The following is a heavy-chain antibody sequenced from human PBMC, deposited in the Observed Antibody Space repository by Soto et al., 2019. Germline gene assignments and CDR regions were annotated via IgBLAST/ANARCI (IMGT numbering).Heavy chain of an antibody. CDR1: GFSLSTSRVG. CDR2: IYWDDAK. J-gene: IGHJ4*02. Sequence: QITLKESGPTLVKPTQTLTLTCTFSGFSLSTSRVGVGWIRQPPGKALEWLAVIYWDDAKTYRPSLKSRLTITKDTAKTPVALTMTNMDPVDTATYYCAHAYGGRSLYWGQGTLVTVSS. CDR3: AHAYGGRSLY. D-gene: IGHD1-26*01. V-gene: IGHV2-5*02.